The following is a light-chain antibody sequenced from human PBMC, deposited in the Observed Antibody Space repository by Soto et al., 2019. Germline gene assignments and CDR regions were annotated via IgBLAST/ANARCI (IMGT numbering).Light chain of an antibody. CDR3: QHYNAWPSA. CDR2: GPT. J-gene: IGKJ1*01. Sequence: VVTKTSATVSVHPRERATLACKASKSVSNFLACHQQKPGPPPRLLNYGPTPGARVIAAVFSGRGYGNEFTLTISSLESEDYGFYCYQHYNAWPSAFGQGTKVDIK. V-gene: IGKV3-15*01. CDR1: KSVSNF.